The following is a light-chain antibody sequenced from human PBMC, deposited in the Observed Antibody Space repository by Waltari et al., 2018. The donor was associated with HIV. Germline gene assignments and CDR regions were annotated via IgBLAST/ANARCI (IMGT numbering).Light chain of an antibody. Sequence: SSGLTQPPSVSVSPGQTAKITCSGDGLSKQYVFWYQQKTGHAPVLVIYKDTERPSNIPERFSGATSGTTVTLTISGVQAEDEADYFCHSEDNTGAAFFGGGTRLTVL. CDR2: KDT. CDR1: GLSKQY. V-gene: IGLV3-25*03. J-gene: IGLJ2*01. CDR3: HSEDNTGAAF.